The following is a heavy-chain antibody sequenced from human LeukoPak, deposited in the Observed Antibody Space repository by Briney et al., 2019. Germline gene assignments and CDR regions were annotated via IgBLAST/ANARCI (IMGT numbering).Heavy chain of an antibody. Sequence: SVKVSCKASGGTFSDYSISWVRQAPGQGLGWMGRIIPIFNVPNYAQKFEGRVTITADKSTSTAYMELSSLKSEDTAVYFCARDRPRARYFDYWGQGTLVTVSS. V-gene: IGHV1-69*04. J-gene: IGHJ4*02. D-gene: IGHD2-15*01. CDR2: IIPIFNVP. CDR1: GGTFSDYS. CDR3: ARDRPRARYFDY.